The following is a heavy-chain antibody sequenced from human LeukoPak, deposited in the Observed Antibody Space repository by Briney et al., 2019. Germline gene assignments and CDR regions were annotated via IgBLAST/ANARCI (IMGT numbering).Heavy chain of an antibody. CDR2: IIPIFGTA. Sequence: GASVKVSCKASGGTFSSYAISWVRQAPGQGLEWMGGIIPIFGTANYAQKFQGRVTITADESTSTAYMELSSLRSEDTAVYYCASQFTRQQLAYYYYYGMDVWGQGTTVTVSS. D-gene: IGHD6-13*01. CDR1: GGTFSSYA. CDR3: ASQFTRQQLAYYYYYGMDV. V-gene: IGHV1-69*13. J-gene: IGHJ6*02.